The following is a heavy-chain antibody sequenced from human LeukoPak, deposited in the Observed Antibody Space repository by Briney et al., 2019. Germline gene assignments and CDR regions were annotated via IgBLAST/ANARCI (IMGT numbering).Heavy chain of an antibody. CDR2: IDPSDSYI. D-gene: IGHD6-13*01. V-gene: IGHV5-10-1*01. CDR3: ARHLGSSSWIDY. Sequence: GESLRISCKGSGYSFTSDWISLVRQMPGKGLEWMGKIDPSDSYINYSPSFQGHVTISADKSISTAFLQWSSLKASDTAMYYCARHLGSSSWIDYWGQGTLVTVSS. CDR1: GYSFTSDW. J-gene: IGHJ4*02.